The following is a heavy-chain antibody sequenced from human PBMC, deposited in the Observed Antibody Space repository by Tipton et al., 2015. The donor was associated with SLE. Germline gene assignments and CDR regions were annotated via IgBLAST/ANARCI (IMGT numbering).Heavy chain of an antibody. Sequence: TLSLTCAVYGGSFSGYYWSWIRQPPGQGLEWIGYIYYSGSTNYNPSLKSRVTISVDTSKNQFSLKLSSVTAADTAVYYCAREAGITMVRGALIHAFDIWGQGTMVTVSS. CDR1: GGSFSGYY. CDR2: IYYSGST. D-gene: IGHD3-10*01. V-gene: IGHV4-59*01. J-gene: IGHJ3*02. CDR3: AREAGITMVRGALIHAFDI.